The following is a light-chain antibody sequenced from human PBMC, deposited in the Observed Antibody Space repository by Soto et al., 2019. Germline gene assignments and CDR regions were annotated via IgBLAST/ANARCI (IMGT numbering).Light chain of an antibody. CDR2: EVS. V-gene: IGLV2-14*01. J-gene: IGLJ3*02. CDR3: SSYTISSSWV. Sequence: QSVLTQPASVSGSPGQSITISCTGTSSDVGGYNYVSWYQQHPGKVPKLMIYEVSNRPSGVSNRFSGSKSGNTASLTISGLQAEDEADYYCSSYTISSSWVFGGGTQLTVL. CDR1: SSDVGGYNY.